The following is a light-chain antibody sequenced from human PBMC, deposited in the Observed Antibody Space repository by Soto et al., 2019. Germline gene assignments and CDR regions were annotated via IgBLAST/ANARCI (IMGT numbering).Light chain of an antibody. CDR2: GNS. Sequence: QAVVTQPPSVSEAPGQRVTISCTGSSSNIGAGYDVHWYQQLPGTAPKLLIYGNSNRPSGVPDRFSGSKSGTSASLAITGLQAEDEADYYCQSYDSSLSGSRVFGGGTKLTVL. V-gene: IGLV1-40*01. CDR1: SSNIGAGYD. J-gene: IGLJ2*01. CDR3: QSYDSSLSGSRV.